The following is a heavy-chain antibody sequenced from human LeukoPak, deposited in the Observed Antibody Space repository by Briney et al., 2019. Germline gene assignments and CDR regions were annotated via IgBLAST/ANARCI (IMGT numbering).Heavy chain of an antibody. V-gene: IGHV5-51*01. CDR2: IYPGDSDT. Sequence: GESLKISCQGSGYSFTSYWIGWVRQLPGKGLEGMGIIYPGDSDTRYSPSFQGRVTISADKSISTAYLQWSSLKASDTAMYYCASAYYYDSSGNGNWFDPWGQGTLVTVSS. CDR3: ASAYYYDSSGNGNWFDP. CDR1: GYSFTSYW. J-gene: IGHJ5*02. D-gene: IGHD3-22*01.